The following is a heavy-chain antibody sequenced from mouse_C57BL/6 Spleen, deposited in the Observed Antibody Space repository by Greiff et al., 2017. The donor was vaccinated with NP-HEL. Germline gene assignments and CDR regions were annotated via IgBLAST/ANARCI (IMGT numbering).Heavy chain of an antibody. Sequence: QVQLKQPGAELVKPGASVKLSCKASGYTFTSYWMHWVKQRPGQGLEWIGMIHPNSGSTNYNEKFKSKATLTVDKSSSTAYMQLSSLTSEDSAVYYCARIYGNYEAWFAYWGQGTLVTVSA. CDR3: ARIYGNYEAWFAY. CDR2: IHPNSGST. J-gene: IGHJ3*01. CDR1: GYTFTSYW. D-gene: IGHD2-1*01. V-gene: IGHV1-64*01.